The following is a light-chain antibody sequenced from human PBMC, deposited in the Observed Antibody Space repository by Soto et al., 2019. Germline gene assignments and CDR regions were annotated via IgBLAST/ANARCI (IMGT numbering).Light chain of an antibody. V-gene: IGKV1-39*01. CDR2: AAS. Sequence: DIQMTQSPSSLSASVGDRVTITCRASQSISSYLNWYQQKPGKAPKLLIYAASSLQSGVPSRFSGSGSGTDLTITISSLQPEDFATYYCQQSYSTPFTFGPGTKVDIK. CDR1: QSISSY. CDR3: QQSYSTPFT. J-gene: IGKJ3*01.